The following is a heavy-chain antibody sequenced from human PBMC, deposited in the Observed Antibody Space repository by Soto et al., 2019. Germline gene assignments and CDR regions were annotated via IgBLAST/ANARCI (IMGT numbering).Heavy chain of an antibody. Sequence: TEGSLRLSCAASGFTFSDYYMSWIRQAPGKGLEWVSYISSSGSTIYYADSVKGRFTISRDNAKNSLYLQMNSLRAEDTAVYYCARSWDGAAAGTTLLYYGMDVWGQGTTVTVSS. J-gene: IGHJ6*02. CDR3: ARSWDGAAAGTTLLYYGMDV. CDR1: GFTFSDYY. D-gene: IGHD6-13*01. V-gene: IGHV3-11*01. CDR2: ISSSGSTI.